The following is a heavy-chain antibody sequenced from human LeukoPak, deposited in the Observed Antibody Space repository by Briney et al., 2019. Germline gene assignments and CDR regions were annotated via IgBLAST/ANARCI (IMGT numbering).Heavy chain of an antibody. J-gene: IGHJ4*02. CDR2: ISGSGVST. CDR1: GFIFSSYA. V-gene: IGHV3-23*01. Sequence: GGSLRLSCATSGFIFSSYAMSWVRQAPGKGLEWVSTISGSGVSTYYADSVKGRFTISRDNSKNALYLQMNSLRADDTAIYYCAKLGVARYCTGGACPHYYFDYWGQGTLVTVSS. D-gene: IGHD2-8*02. CDR3: AKLGVARYCTGGACPHYYFDY.